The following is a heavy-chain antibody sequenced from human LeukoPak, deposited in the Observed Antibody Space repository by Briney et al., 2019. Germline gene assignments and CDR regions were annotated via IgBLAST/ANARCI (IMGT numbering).Heavy chain of an antibody. D-gene: IGHD3-10*01. J-gene: IGHJ4*02. Sequence: ASVKVSCKASGYTFTSYDINRVRQATGQGLEWMGWMNPNSGNTGYAQKFQGRVTMTRNTSISTAYMELSSLRSEDTAVYYCARGYYGSGNYYKFAYWGQGTLVTVSS. CDR3: ARGYYGSGNYYKFAY. CDR1: GYTFTSYD. CDR2: MNPNSGNT. V-gene: IGHV1-8*02.